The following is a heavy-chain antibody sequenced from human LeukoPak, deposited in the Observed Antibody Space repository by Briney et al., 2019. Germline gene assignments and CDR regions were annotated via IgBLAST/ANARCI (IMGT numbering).Heavy chain of an antibody. D-gene: IGHD2-2*01. CDR3: ARGGYQLLPTDAFDI. CDR1: GYTFTGYY. CDR2: INPNSGGT. V-gene: IGHV1-2*02. J-gene: IGHJ3*02. Sequence: VSVKVSCKASGYTFTGYYMHWVRQAPGQGLEWMGWINPNSGGTNYAQKFQGRVTMTRDTSISTAYMELSRLRSDDTAVYYCARGGYQLLPTDAFDIWGQGTMVTVSS.